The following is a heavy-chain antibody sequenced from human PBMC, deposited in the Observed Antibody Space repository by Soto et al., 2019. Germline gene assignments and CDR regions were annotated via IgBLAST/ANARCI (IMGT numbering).Heavy chain of an antibody. J-gene: IGHJ6*03. CDR2: IKSKTDGGTT. Sequence: GGSLRLSCAASGFTFSNAWMSWVRQAPGKGLEWVGRIKSKTDGGTTDYAAPVKGRFTISRDDSKNTLYLQMNSLKTEDTAVYYCTTGHVLLWFGESNSPRSGRVFDYYYYMDVWGKGTTVTVSS. D-gene: IGHD3-10*01. CDR3: TTGHVLLWFGESNSPRSGRVFDYYYYMDV. CDR1: GFTFSNAW. V-gene: IGHV3-15*01.